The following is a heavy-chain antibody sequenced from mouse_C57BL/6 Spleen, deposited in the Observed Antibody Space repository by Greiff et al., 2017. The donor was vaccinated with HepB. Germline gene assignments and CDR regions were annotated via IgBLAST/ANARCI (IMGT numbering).Heavy chain of an antibody. CDR1: GYTFTSYW. Sequence: QVQLQQPGAELVRPGSSVKLSCKASGYTFTSYWMHWVKQRPIQGLEWIGNIDPSDSETHYNQKFKDKATLTVDKSSSTAYMHLSSLASEDSAVYYCASGSYYGSSYFDYWGQGTTLTVSS. CDR2: IDPSDSET. J-gene: IGHJ2*01. D-gene: IGHD1-1*01. V-gene: IGHV1-52*01. CDR3: ASGSYYGSSYFDY.